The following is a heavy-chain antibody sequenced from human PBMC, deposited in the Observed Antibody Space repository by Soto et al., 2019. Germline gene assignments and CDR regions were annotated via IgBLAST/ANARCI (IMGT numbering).Heavy chain of an antibody. D-gene: IGHD2-15*01. V-gene: IGHV4-59*01. J-gene: IGHJ6*02. CDR1: GGSISSYY. Sequence: SETLSLTCTVSGGSISSYYWNWIRQPPGKGLEWIGYINYSGNTKYNSSLKSRVIMSVDMSKNQFSLKLSSVTAADKAIYHCAREGLRSLGWSYGLDVWGQGTPVTVSS. CDR3: AREGLRSLGWSYGLDV. CDR2: INYSGNT.